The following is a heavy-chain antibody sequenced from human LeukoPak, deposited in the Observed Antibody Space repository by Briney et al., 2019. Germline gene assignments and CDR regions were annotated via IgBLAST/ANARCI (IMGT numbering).Heavy chain of an antibody. V-gene: IGHV4-34*01. D-gene: IGHD5-18*01. CDR2: INHSGST. J-gene: IGHJ4*02. CDR3: ARDLNSYEDY. CDR1: GGSFSGYY. Sequence: SETLSLTCAVYGGSFSGYYWSWIRQPPGKGLEWIGEINHSGSTNYNPSLKSRVTISVDTSKNQFSLKLSSVTAADTAVYYCARDLNSYEDYWGQGTLVTVSS.